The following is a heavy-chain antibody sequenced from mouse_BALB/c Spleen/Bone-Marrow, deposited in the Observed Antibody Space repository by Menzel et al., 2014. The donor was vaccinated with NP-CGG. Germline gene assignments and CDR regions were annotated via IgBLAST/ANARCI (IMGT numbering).Heavy chain of an antibody. CDR3: AGYGGY. V-gene: IGHV1-14*01. J-gene: IGHJ2*01. CDR1: GYTFTSYV. D-gene: IGHD1-1*02. Sequence: LVESGPELVKPGASVKMSCKASGYTFTSYVVHWVKQKPGQGLEWIGYINPYNDGTKYNEKFKGKATLTSDKSSSTAYMELSSLTSEDSAVYYCAGYGGYWGQGTTLTVSS. CDR2: INPYNDGT.